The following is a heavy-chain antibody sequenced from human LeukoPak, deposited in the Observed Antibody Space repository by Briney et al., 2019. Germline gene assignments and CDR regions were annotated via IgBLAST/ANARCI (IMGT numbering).Heavy chain of an antibody. J-gene: IGHJ4*02. V-gene: IGHV4-30-2*01. D-gene: IGHD3-10*01. Sequence: NPSQTLSLTCAVSGGSISSGGYSWSWIRQPPGKGLEWIGYIYHSGSTYYNPSLKSRVTISVDRSKNQFSLKLSSVTAADTAVYYCARGGYTMVRGVISRTFDYWGQGTLVTVSS. CDR1: GGSISSGGYS. CDR2: IYHSGST. CDR3: ARGGYTMVRGVISRTFDY.